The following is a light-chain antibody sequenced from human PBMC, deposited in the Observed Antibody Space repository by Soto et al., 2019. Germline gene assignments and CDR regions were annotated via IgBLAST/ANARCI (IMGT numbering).Light chain of an antibody. CDR3: QPYRDWPPIT. CDR1: QTVSDD. Sequence: EIVMTQSPATLFVSPGERATLSCRASQTVSDDLAWYQQKPGQAPRLLIYGASTRATDIPARFSGGGSGTEFTLTSSSLQSEDSAIYYCQPYRDWPPITFGPGTKVNI. J-gene: IGKJ3*01. V-gene: IGKV3-15*01. CDR2: GAS.